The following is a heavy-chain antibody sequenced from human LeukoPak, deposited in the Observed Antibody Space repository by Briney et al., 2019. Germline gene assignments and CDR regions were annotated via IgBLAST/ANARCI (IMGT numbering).Heavy chain of an antibody. CDR3: AILVVPAAKLNYYYYGMDV. J-gene: IGHJ6*02. CDR1: GYTFTSYG. V-gene: IGHV1-2*02. D-gene: IGHD2-2*01. Sequence: ASVKVSCKASGYTFTSYGISWVRQAPGQGLEWMGWINPNSGGTNYAQKFQGRVTMTRDTSISTAYMELSRLRSDDTAVYYCAILVVPAAKLNYYYYGMDVWGQGTTVTVSS. CDR2: INPNSGGT.